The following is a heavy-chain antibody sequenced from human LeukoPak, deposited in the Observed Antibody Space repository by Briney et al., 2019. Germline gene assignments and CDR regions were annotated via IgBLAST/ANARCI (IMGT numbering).Heavy chain of an antibody. CDR1: GYSFSSYW. CDR3: ARHLSSITSSPNY. CDR2: IYPRDSRT. J-gene: IGHJ4*02. D-gene: IGHD2-2*01. V-gene: IGHV5-51*01. Sequence: GESLKISCKGYGYSFSSYWIAWVRQAPGKGLEWMGVIYPRDSRTTYSPPFQGQVTISAGKSISTAYLQWSSLKASDTAIYYCARHLSSITSSPNYWGPGTLVTVSS.